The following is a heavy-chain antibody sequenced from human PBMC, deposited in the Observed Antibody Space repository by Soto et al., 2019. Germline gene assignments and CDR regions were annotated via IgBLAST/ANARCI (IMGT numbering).Heavy chain of an antibody. V-gene: IGHV2-5*01. D-gene: IGHD3-10*01. CDR1: GFTLTTGVG. Sequence: SGPTLVNPTQTLTLTCSFSGFTLTTGVGVGWIRQPPGKALEWLAIIYWNDEKLYNPSLKTRLTITKDTSKNQVVLTVTDMDPVDTATYYCAHRVNMARGPYNYFGPWGQGTLVTVSS. J-gene: IGHJ5*02. CDR3: AHRVNMARGPYNYFGP. CDR2: IYWNDEK.